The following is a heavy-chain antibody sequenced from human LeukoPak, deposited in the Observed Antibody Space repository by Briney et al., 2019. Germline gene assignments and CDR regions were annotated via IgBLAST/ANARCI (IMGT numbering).Heavy chain of an antibody. CDR2: INPSGGST. J-gene: IGHJ5*02. D-gene: IGHD5-12*01. CDR1: GYTFTSYY. Sequence: GASVTVSCKASGYTFTSYYMHWVRQAPGQGLEWMGIINPSGGSTSYAQKFQGRVTMTRDMSTSTVYMELSSLRSEDTAVYYCARGKDIVATIVSFWFDPWGQGTLVTVSS. V-gene: IGHV1-46*01. CDR3: ARGKDIVATIVSFWFDP.